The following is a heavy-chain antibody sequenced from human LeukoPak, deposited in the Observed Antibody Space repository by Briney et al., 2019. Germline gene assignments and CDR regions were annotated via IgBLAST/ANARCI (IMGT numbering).Heavy chain of an antibody. D-gene: IGHD2-15*01. V-gene: IGHV5-51*01. J-gene: IGHJ4*02. CDR1: GYSFTNCW. CDR2: IYPGDSNT. CDR3: ARGKGYCSADSCYFYDF. Sequence: GESLKISCKGSGYSFTNCWIGWVRQMPGKGLEWMGAIYPGDSNTKYNPSFQGRVTISADKSISTAYLQWSSLEASDTAMYYCARGKGYCSADSCYFYDFWGQGTLVTVSS.